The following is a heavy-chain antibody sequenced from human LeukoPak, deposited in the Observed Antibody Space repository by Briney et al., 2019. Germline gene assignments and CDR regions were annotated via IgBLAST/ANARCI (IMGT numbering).Heavy chain of an antibody. CDR1: GGTFSSYA. V-gene: IGHV1-69*04. Sequence: SVKVSCKASGGTFSSYAISWVRQAPGQGLEWMGRIIPILGIANYAQKFQGRVTITADKSTSTAYMELSSLRSEDTAVYYCAREGRRGYYDSSGYLGDYWGQGTLVTVSS. CDR2: IIPILGIA. J-gene: IGHJ4*02. CDR3: AREGRRGYYDSSGYLGDY. D-gene: IGHD3-22*01.